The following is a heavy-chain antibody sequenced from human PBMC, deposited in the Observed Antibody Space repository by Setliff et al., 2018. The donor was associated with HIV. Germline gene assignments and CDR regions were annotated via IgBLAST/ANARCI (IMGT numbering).Heavy chain of an antibody. CDR1: GGSMNNYY. CDR3: ARAQMHRGVVSWSLYYFDC. D-gene: IGHD3-10*01. J-gene: IGHJ4*02. CDR2: IYENAYA. V-gene: IGHV4-59*01. Sequence: SETLSLTCTVSGGSMNNYYWNWIRQTPGKGLEWIGYIYENAYAHYTVSLRSRVTVSMDTSKNQFSLTLRSVTAADRAVYYCARAQMHRGVVSWSLYYFDCWGQGALVTVSS.